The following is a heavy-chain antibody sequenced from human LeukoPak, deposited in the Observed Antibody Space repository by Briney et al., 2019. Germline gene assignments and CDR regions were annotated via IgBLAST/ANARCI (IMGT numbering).Heavy chain of an antibody. Sequence: PGGSLRLSCAASGFTFSGSAMHWVRQASGRGLEWVGRIRSKANSYATAYAASVKGRFTISRDDSKNTAYLRMNSLKTEDTAVYYCTTRGYSSSEYYYYYYMDVWGKGTTVTVSS. CDR1: GFTFSGSA. V-gene: IGHV3-73*01. CDR2: IRSKANSYAT. CDR3: TTRGYSSSEYYYYYYMDV. J-gene: IGHJ6*03. D-gene: IGHD6-6*01.